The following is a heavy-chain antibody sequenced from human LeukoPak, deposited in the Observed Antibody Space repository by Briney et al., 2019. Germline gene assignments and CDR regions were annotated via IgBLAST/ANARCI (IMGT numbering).Heavy chain of an antibody. V-gene: IGHV3-15*01. Sequence: GGSLRLSCAASGFTFSNAWMSWVRQAPGEGLEWVGRIKSKTDGGTTDYAVRGEGRLTISRDASKNTLYMQTNSLKTEDTAVYYCTTVGDYVWGSYNSFDYWGQGTLVTVSS. CDR2: IKSKTDGGTT. CDR3: TTVGDYVWGSYNSFDY. J-gene: IGHJ4*02. D-gene: IGHD3-16*01. CDR1: GFTFSNAW.